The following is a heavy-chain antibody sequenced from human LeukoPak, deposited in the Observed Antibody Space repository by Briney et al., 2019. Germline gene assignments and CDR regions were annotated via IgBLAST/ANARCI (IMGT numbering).Heavy chain of an antibody. V-gene: IGHV1-46*01. CDR2: IYPRDGST. CDR1: GYTLTELS. Sequence: ASVKVSCKVSGYTLTELSIHWVRQAPGQGLEWMGMIYPRDGSTSYAQKFQGRVTVTRDTSTSTVHMELSGLRSEDTAVYYCARDQEGFDYWGQETLVTVSS. CDR3: ARDQEGFDY. J-gene: IGHJ4*02.